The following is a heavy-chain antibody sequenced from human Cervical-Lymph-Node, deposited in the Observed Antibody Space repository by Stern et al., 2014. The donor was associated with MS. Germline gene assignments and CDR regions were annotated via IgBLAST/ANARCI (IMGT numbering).Heavy chain of an antibody. Sequence: VQLVESGADVKKPGSSVKVSCKASGGTFSNSGITWARQAPGQGLDWMGGVITTFASVNAAQKFQGRLTITADESTNTVYMQLSSLRSEDTAVYYCARDRNGEGIMAYWGQGTLVTVSS. V-gene: IGHV1-69*01. CDR2: VITTFASV. CDR1: GGTFSNSG. D-gene: IGHD3-16*01. CDR3: ARDRNGEGIMAY. J-gene: IGHJ4*02.